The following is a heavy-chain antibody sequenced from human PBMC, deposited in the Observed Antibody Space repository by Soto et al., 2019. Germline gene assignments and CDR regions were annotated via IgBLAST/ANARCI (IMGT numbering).Heavy chain of an antibody. J-gene: IGHJ4*02. V-gene: IGHV4-38-2*01. CDR2: IYHSEST. D-gene: IGHD5-12*01. CDR3: ARYLGTGFDHFDS. CDR1: GYSISTCFN. Sequence: SETLSRTCAVSGYSISTCFNWGWIRRPPGKVLEWIGSIYHSESTYYSPSLKSRVTRSVDTSKNQISLKLTSVAAADTALYYCARYLGTGFDHFDSWGQGTLVTVS.